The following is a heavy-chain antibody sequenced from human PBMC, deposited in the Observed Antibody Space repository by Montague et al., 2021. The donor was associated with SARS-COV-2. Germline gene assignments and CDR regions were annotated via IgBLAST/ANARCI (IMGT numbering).Heavy chain of an antibody. CDR3: GRGVVAATPVVDY. J-gene: IGHJ4*02. CDR2: IYASGGT. D-gene: IGHD2-15*01. Sequence: SETLSLTCTVSGDSISSFYWNWIRQPAGKGLEWIGPIYASGGTNYNPSLKSRATMSVDTSRNQFSLKLNSVTAADTAVYYCGRGVVAATPVVDYWGRGTLVTVSS. V-gene: IGHV4-4*07. CDR1: GDSISSFY.